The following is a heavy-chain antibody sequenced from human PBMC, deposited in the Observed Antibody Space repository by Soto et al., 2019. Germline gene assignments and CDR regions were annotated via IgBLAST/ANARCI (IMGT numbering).Heavy chain of an antibody. CDR1: GGSISSSSYY. J-gene: IGHJ5*02. Sequence: PSDTLSLTCTVSGGSISSSSYYWGWIRQPPGKGLEWIGSIYYSGSTYYNPSLKSRVTISVDTSKNQFSLKLSSVTAADTAVYYCAREVPDPVWFDPWGQGTLVTVSS. V-gene: IGHV4-39*07. CDR2: IYYSGST. CDR3: AREVPDPVWFDP.